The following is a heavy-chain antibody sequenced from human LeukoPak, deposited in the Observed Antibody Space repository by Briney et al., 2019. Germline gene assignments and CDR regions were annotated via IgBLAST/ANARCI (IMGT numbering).Heavy chain of an antibody. CDR1: GFTFSTYG. D-gene: IGHD5-24*01. CDR2: ISGSGGST. V-gene: IGHV3-23*01. Sequence: PGGSLRLSCAASGFTFSTYGMTWVRQAPGKGLEWVSAISGSGGSTYYADSVKGRFTISRDNSKNTLYLQMNSLRAEDTAVYYCATNDGYNYYFDYWGQGTLVTVSS. J-gene: IGHJ4*02. CDR3: ATNDGYNYYFDY.